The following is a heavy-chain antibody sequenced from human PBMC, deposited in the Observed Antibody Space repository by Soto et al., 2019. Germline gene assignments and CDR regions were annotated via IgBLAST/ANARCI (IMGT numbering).Heavy chain of an antibody. CDR1: GGSISSSNW. CDR2: IYHSGST. V-gene: IGHV4-4*02. Sequence: SETLSLTCAVSGGSISSSNWWSWVRQPPGKGLEWIGEIYHSGSTNYNPSLKSRVTISVDTSKNQFSLKLSSVTAADTAVYYCARERILEWLLPSPHFDYWGQGTLVTVSS. J-gene: IGHJ4*02. D-gene: IGHD3-3*01. CDR3: ARERILEWLLPSPHFDY.